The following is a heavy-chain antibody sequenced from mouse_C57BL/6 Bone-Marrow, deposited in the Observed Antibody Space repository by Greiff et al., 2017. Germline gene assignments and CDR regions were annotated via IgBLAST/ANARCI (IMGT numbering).Heavy chain of an antibody. Sequence: EVMLVESGGDLVKPGGSLKLSCAAYGFTFSSYGLSWVRQTPDKRLEWVATISSGGSYTYYPDSVKGRFTISRDNDKITLYLQMRSLKSEDTAMYYCARLRFDYWGHGTTHTVTA. CDR1: GFTFSSYG. CDR3: ARLRFDY. V-gene: IGHV5-6*01. J-gene: IGHJ2*01. CDR2: ISSGGSYT. D-gene: IGHD1-1*01.